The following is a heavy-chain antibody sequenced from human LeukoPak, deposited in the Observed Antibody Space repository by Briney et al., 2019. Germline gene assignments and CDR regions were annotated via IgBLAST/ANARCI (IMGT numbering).Heavy chain of an antibody. CDR1: GFTFSSYS. Sequence: GGSLRLSCAASGFTFSSYSMYWVRQAPGKGLEWVSYISSSSSTIYYADSVKGRFTISRDNAKNSLYLQMNSLRAEDTAVYYCARSLRGTAARGYFDYWGQGTLVTVSS. J-gene: IGHJ4*02. V-gene: IGHV3-48*01. D-gene: IGHD6-6*01. CDR2: ISSSSSTI. CDR3: ARSLRGTAARGYFDY.